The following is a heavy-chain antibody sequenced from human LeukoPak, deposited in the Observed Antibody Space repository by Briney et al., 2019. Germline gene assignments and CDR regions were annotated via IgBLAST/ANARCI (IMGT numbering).Heavy chain of an antibody. D-gene: IGHD2-15*01. Sequence: SETLPLTCAVYGGSFSGYDWSWIRQPPGKGLEWIGEINHSGSTNYSPSLKSRVTISVDTSKNHFSLKVRSVTAADTAVYYCARGHGGLGGMDVWGQGTTVTVSS. V-gene: IGHV4-34*01. CDR2: INHSGST. CDR1: GGSFSGYD. J-gene: IGHJ6*02. CDR3: ARGHGGLGGMDV.